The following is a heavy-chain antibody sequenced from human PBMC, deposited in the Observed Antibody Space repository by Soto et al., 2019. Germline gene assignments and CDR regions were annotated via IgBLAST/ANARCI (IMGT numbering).Heavy chain of an antibody. CDR2: IYPGDSDT. J-gene: IGHJ4*02. D-gene: IGHD2-15*01. CDR3: ARPIGFCSGGTCHRDDF. Sequence: PGESLRSCCKVSGYNFTNYWIGWVRQMHGKGLEWMGIIYPGDSDTRYSPSFQGQVTISADKSISTAFLQWSSLKASDTAMYYCARPIGFCSGGTCHRDDFWGQGTLVTVSS. V-gene: IGHV5-51*01. CDR1: GYNFTNYW.